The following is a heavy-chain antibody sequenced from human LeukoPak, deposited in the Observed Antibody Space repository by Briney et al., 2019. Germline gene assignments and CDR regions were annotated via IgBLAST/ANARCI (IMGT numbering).Heavy chain of an antibody. CDR2: ISYDGSNK. CDR1: GFTFSSYG. CDR3: AVPGDFWSGYFEDC. Sequence: PGGSLRLSCAASGFTFSSYGMHWVRQAPGKGLEWVAVISYDGSNKYYADSVKGRFTISRDNSKNTLYLQMNSLRAEDTAVYYCAVPGDFWSGYFEDCWGQGTLVTVSS. V-gene: IGHV3-30*19. J-gene: IGHJ4*02. D-gene: IGHD3-3*01.